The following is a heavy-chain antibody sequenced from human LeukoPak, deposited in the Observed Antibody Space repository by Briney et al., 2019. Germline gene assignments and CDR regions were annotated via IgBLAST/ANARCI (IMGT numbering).Heavy chain of an antibody. Sequence: ASVKVSCKASGYTFTSYDINWVRQATGQGLEWMGWMNPNSGNTGYAQKFQGRVTMTRNTSISTAYMELSSLRSEDTAVYYCARVFITIFGVVISPFDYWGQGTLVTVSS. V-gene: IGHV1-8*01. J-gene: IGHJ4*02. CDR3: ARVFITIFGVVISPFDY. D-gene: IGHD3-3*01. CDR2: MNPNSGNT. CDR1: GYTFTSYD.